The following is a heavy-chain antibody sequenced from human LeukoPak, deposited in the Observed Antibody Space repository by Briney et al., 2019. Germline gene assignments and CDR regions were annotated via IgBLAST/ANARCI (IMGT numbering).Heavy chain of an antibody. V-gene: IGHV5-51*01. J-gene: IGHJ4*02. CDR2: IYPDDSDT. CDR3: ARLSRDILTGYFLYYFDY. Sequence: GESLKISCKGSEYNFANYWIAWVRQMPGKGLEWMGIIYPDDSDTRYSPSFQGQVTISADKSISTASLQWSSLKASDTAMYYCARLSRDILTGYFLYYFDYWGQGTLVTVSS. CDR1: EYNFANYW. D-gene: IGHD3-9*01.